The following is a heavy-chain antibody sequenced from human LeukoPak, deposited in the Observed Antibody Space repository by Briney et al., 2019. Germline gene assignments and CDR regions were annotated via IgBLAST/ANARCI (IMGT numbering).Heavy chain of an antibody. Sequence: GASVKVSCKASGYIFINYYMHWVRQAPGEGLEWMGIINPTGGSTSYAQKFQGRVTMTRDTSTSTVYMQLSSLRSEDTAVYYCARDHYHKIHSVMVTAPDYWGQGTLVIVSS. CDR1: GYIFINYY. J-gene: IGHJ4*02. D-gene: IGHD2-21*02. CDR2: INPTGGST. V-gene: IGHV1-46*01. CDR3: ARDHYHKIHSVMVTAPDY.